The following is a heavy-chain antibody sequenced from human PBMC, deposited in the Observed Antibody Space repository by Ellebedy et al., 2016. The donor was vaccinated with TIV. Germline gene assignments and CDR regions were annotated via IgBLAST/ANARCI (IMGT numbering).Heavy chain of an antibody. CDR3: GKGGGIAMADT. V-gene: IGHV4-39*07. CDR1: GGSLSRDVWY. J-gene: IGHJ4*02. D-gene: IGHD6-19*01. Sequence: MPSETLSLTRTIPGGSLSRDVWYWSWTRQPPGLGLEWFASIYYSGTTYYNPALKSRVSISRDTSKNQFSLRPSAVTAADTAVYYCGKGGGIAMADTWGQGTLVTVSS. CDR2: IYYSGTT.